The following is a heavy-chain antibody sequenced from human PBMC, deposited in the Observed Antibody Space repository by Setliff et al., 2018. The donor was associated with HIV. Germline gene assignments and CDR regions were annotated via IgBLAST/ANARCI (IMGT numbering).Heavy chain of an antibody. CDR3: ARGSCSGCYLSDY. CDR2: ISAYSGDT. D-gene: IGHD6-19*01. J-gene: IGHJ4*02. V-gene: IGHV1-18*01. CDR1: GYPFSGYG. Sequence: ASVKVSCKASGYPFSGYGISWVRQAPGQGLEWMGWISAYSGDTNYAQKFPGRLTMTTDTSENTAYKELSSLRSEDTAVYYCARGSCSGCYLSDYWGLGTLVTVSS.